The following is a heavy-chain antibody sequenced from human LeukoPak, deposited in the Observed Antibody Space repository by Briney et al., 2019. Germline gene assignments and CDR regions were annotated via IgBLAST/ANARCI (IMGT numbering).Heavy chain of an antibody. D-gene: IGHD4-17*01. Sequence: GGSLRLPCAASGFTFNNYAMSWVRQAPGKGLEWLSGISGSGSNTYYADSVGRFTISRDNSKNTLYLQMNNLRAEDTALYYCATPRPYGTQAFDIWGQGTMVTVSS. CDR3: ATPRPYGTQAFDI. CDR1: GFTFNNYA. V-gene: IGHV3-23*01. J-gene: IGHJ3*02. CDR2: ISGSGSNT.